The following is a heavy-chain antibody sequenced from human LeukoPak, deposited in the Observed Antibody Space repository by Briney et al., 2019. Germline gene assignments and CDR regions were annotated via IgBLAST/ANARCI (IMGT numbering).Heavy chain of an antibody. V-gene: IGHV4-59*01. CDR3: ARSRIITFGGVISLTYFDY. Sequence: KPSETLSLTCTVSGGSISSYYWSWLRQPPGQGLEWIGYIYYSGSTNYNHSLKRRVTISVDTSKNQFSLKLSPVTAADTAVYYCARSRIITFGGVISLTYFDYGGQGTLVTVSS. CDR1: GGSISSYY. CDR2: IYYSGST. D-gene: IGHD3-16*02. J-gene: IGHJ4*02.